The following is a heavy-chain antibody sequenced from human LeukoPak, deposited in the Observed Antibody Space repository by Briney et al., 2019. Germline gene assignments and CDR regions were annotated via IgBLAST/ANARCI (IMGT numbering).Heavy chain of an antibody. V-gene: IGHV4-61*02. CDR3: ARGSRSGSYYPYYYYYYMDV. CDR1: GGSISSGSYY. CDR2: IYTSGST. D-gene: IGHD1-26*01. Sequence: SQTLSLTCTVSGGSISSGSYYWSWIRQPAGKGLEWIGRIYTSGSTNYNPSLKSRVTISVDTSKNQFSLKLSSVTAADTAVYYCARGSRSGSYYPYYYYYYMDVWGKGTTVTISS. J-gene: IGHJ6*03.